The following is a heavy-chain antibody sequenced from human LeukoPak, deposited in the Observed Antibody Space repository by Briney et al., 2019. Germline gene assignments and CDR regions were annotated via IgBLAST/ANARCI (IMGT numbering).Heavy chain of an antibody. D-gene: IGHD3-22*01. J-gene: IGHJ4*02. CDR3: AIHTVHYYDILDRGNSENF. CDR1: GYSFTNYW. Sequence: GESLKISCKGSGYSFTNYWIGWVRQLPGKGLEWMGIIYPGDSNTKYSPSFRGQVTISADKSINTAYLQWSSLKASDTAMYYCAIHTVHYYDILDRGNSENFWGQGTLVTVSS. CDR2: IYPGDSNT. V-gene: IGHV5-51*01.